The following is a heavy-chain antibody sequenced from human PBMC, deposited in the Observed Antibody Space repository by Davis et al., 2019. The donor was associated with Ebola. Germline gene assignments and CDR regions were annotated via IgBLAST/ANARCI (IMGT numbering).Heavy chain of an antibody. J-gene: IGHJ3*02. D-gene: IGHD6-19*01. V-gene: IGHV1-18*04. CDR3: ARRQWLSTDDAFDI. CDR1: AYTFTTYG. Sequence: ASVKVSCKASAYTFTTYGISWVRQAPGQGLEWMGWISAYNGNTNYAQKLQGRVTMTTDTSTSTAYMELRSLRSDDTAVYYCARRQWLSTDDAFDIWGQGTMVTVSS. CDR2: ISAYNGNT.